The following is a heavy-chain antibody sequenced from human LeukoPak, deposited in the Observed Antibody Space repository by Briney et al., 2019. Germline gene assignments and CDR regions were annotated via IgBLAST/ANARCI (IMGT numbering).Heavy chain of an antibody. CDR3: ARTTEGGYTYGYFYYYYMDV. V-gene: IGHV4-38-2*02. D-gene: IGHD5-18*01. CDR1: GYSISSGYS. CDR2: ISHSGDT. Sequence: SETLSLTCTVSGYSISSGYSWGWIRQSPGKGLEWIGIISHSGDTYYNPSLKSRVSISVDTSKDQFSLNLISVTAADTAVYYCARTTEGGYTYGYFYYYYMDVWGKGTTVTISS. J-gene: IGHJ6*03.